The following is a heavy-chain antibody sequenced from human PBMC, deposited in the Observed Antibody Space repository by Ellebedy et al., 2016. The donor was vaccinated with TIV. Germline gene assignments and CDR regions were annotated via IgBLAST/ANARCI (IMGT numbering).Heavy chain of an antibody. Sequence: AASVKVSCKASGYDFTSYGISWARQAPGQGLEWMGWINAYNGNRNLGQRFQGRVIMTTDTSTSTAYMEVRSLRSDDTAVYYCAREIGAGPVVFQYWGQGTLVIVSS. J-gene: IGHJ1*01. CDR3: AREIGAGPVVFQY. CDR2: INAYNGNR. CDR1: GYDFTSYG. D-gene: IGHD6-19*01. V-gene: IGHV1-18*04.